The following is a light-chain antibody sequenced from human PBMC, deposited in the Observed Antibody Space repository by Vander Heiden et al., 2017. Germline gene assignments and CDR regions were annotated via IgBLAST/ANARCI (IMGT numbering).Light chain of an antibody. CDR3: QQYDNLPI. J-gene: IGKJ2*01. CDR2: DAS. CDR1: QDISNY. Sequence: DIQMTQSPSSLSASVGDRVTITCQASQDISNYLNWYQQKPGKAPKLLIYDASNLETGVPSRFSGSGSGTDFTFTISSLQPEDIATYYCQQYDNLPIVGQGTKLEIK. V-gene: IGKV1-33*01.